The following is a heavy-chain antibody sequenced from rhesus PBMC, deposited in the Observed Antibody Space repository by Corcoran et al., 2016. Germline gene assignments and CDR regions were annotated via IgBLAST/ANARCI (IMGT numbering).Heavy chain of an antibody. CDR1: GGSISGYY. J-gene: IGHJ1*01. D-gene: IGHD1-44*01. V-gene: IGHV4-81*01. CDR3: ARVDSGNCVGYFEF. Sequence: QLQLQESGPGLVRPSATLSLTCAVSGGSISGYYWSWIRQPPGKGLGWIGNIDGNIAGTNYHPAHKSRVTISKYTSKNQFSLKLSSVTAADMAVYYCARVDSGNCVGYFEFWGQGALVTVSS. CDR2: IDGNIAGT.